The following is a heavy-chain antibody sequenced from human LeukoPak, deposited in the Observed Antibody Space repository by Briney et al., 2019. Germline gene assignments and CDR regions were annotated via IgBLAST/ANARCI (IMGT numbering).Heavy chain of an antibody. Sequence: SETLSLTCAVYGGSFSGYYWSWLRQPPGKGLEWIGEINHSGSTNYNPPLKSRVTISVDTSKNQFSLKLSSVTAADTAVYYCARRSVVLRYFDWLGRAFDIWGQGTMVTVSS. CDR1: GGSFSGYY. J-gene: IGHJ3*02. CDR2: INHSGST. V-gene: IGHV4-34*01. CDR3: ARRSVVLRYFDWLGRAFDI. D-gene: IGHD3-9*01.